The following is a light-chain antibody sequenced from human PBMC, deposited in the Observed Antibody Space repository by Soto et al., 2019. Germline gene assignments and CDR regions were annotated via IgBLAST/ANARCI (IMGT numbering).Light chain of an antibody. CDR1: ERIYSAY. J-gene: IGKJ5*01. V-gene: IGKV3-20*01. CDR3: QQYGNSPIT. CDR2: GTS. Sequence: VLTQSPGTLSLSRGERATLSCRASERIYSAYLGWYQQKPGQAPRLLIYGTSSRATGIPDRLSGSGSGTDFTLTISRLEPEDFAVYYCQQYGNSPITFGQGTRLEIK.